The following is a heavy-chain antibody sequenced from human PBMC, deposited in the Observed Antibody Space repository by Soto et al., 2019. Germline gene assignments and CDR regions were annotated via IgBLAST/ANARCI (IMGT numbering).Heavy chain of an antibody. D-gene: IGHD7-27*01. CDR2: INTDGSVT. J-gene: IGHJ4*02. Sequence: EVQLVQSGGGLLQPGGSLRLSCAASGFTFSDYWMYCVRQAPGEGLVWASRINTDGSVTNYEDSVKGRFTISRDNAKNTLYLQINSLRVEDTAVYYCARASMGTLEYWGQGTLVTVSS. CDR3: ARASMGTLEY. CDR1: GFTFSDYW. V-gene: IGHV3-74*01.